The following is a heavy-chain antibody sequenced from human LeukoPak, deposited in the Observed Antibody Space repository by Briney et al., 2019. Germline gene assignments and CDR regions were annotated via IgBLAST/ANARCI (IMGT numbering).Heavy chain of an antibody. Sequence: HWASVKVSCKASGYSFTGHYMHWVRQAPGQGLEWMGWIKPNSGGTNYAQKFQGRVTMTRDTSISTAYMELSRLRSDDTAVYYCARGPHGRIYDILTGFDYWGQGTLVTVSS. CDR1: GYSFTGHY. V-gene: IGHV1-2*02. D-gene: IGHD3-9*01. J-gene: IGHJ4*02. CDR2: IKPNSGGT. CDR3: ARGPHGRIYDILTGFDY.